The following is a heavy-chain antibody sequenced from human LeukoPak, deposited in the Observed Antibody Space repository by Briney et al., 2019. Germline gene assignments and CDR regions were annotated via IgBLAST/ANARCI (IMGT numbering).Heavy chain of an antibody. CDR2: INPYSGGT. V-gene: IGHV1-2*02. Sequence: APVKVSCKASGYTFSDYYMHWVRQAPGQGLEWMGWINPYSGGTNYAEKFQGRVTMTRDTSMTTAYMELSSLRSDDTAMYYCATLRRSGWYIGDWGQGTLVTVSS. CDR3: ATLRRSGWYIGD. D-gene: IGHD6-19*01. J-gene: IGHJ4*02. CDR1: GYTFSDYY.